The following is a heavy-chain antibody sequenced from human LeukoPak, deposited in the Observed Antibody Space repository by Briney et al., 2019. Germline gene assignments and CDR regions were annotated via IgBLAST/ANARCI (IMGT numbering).Heavy chain of an antibody. V-gene: IGHV1-18*01. CDR2: ISAYNGNT. J-gene: IGHJ4*02. CDR1: GYTFTSYG. CDR3: ATGQDRSSLGDY. D-gene: IGHD6-6*01. Sequence: ASVKVSCKASGYTFTSYGISWVRQAPGQGLEWMGWISAYNGNTNYAQKLQGRVTMATDTSTSTAYMGLRSLRSDDTAVYYCATGQDRSSLGDYWGQGTLVTVSS.